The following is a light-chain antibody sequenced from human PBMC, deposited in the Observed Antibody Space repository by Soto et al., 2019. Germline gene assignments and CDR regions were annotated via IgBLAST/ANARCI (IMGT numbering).Light chain of an antibody. CDR3: SSYAGVNIDVV. V-gene: IGLV2-8*01. CDR2: EVT. Sequence: QSALTQPPSASGSPGQSVTISCSETSSDVGGYGYVSWYQQHPGKAPKLMIFEVTKRASGVPGRFSGSKSGNTAFLTVSGLQAEDEADYFCSSYAGVNIDVVFGGGTKLTVL. J-gene: IGLJ2*01. CDR1: SSDVGGYGY.